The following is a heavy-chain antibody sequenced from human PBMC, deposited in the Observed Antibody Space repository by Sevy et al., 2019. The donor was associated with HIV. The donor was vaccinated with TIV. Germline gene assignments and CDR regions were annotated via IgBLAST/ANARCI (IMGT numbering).Heavy chain of an antibody. CDR2: ITPMFGTA. D-gene: IGHD3-16*01. Sequence: ASVKVSCKASGGTFDTYSISWLRQAPGQGLEWMGGITPMFGTAYYAQNFQGRVTIVADKSTSRAYMELRSLRFEDSAVFYCARDRDITFGGGDAFDIWGQGTMVTVSS. V-gene: IGHV1-69*06. CDR1: GGTFDTYS. J-gene: IGHJ3*02. CDR3: ARDRDITFGGGDAFDI.